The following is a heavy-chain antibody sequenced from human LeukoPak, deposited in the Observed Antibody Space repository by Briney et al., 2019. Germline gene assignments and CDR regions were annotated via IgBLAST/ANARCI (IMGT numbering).Heavy chain of an antibody. D-gene: IGHD5-24*01. Sequence: ASVKVSCKASGYTFTSYYMHWVRQAPGQGLEWMGIINPSGGSTSYAQKFQGRVTITADESTSTAYMELSSLRSEDTAVYYCARDQDGYNAFDIWGQGTMVTVSS. J-gene: IGHJ3*02. CDR1: GYTFTSYY. CDR3: ARDQDGYNAFDI. CDR2: INPSGGST. V-gene: IGHV1-46*01.